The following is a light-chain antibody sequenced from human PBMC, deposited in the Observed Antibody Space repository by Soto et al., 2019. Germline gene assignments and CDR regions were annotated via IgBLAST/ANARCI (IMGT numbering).Light chain of an antibody. Sequence: QSVVTQPASVSGSPGQSITICCTGTSSDVGSYNLVSWYQQHPGKAPKLMIYEGSKRPSGVSNRFSGSKSGNTASLTISGLQAEDEADYYCCSYAGSSTLVFGGGTQLTVL. J-gene: IGLJ2*01. CDR1: SSDVGSYNL. CDR2: EGS. V-gene: IGLV2-23*01. CDR3: CSYAGSSTLV.